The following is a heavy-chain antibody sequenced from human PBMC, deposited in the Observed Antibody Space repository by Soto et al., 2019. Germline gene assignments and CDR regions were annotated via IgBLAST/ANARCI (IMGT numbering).Heavy chain of an antibody. D-gene: IGHD3-22*01. CDR3: AREGGYFDSSGSGVYHYYGVDV. V-gene: IGHV4-4*07. CDR2: IYSSGST. Sequence: PSETLSLTCTVSGGPISPYYWSWIRQPAGKGLAWIGRIYSSGSTYYNPPLKSRVSMSLDTARNQISLKVKSVTAADTAVYYCAREGGYFDSSGSGVYHYYGVDVWGRGTTVTVSS. J-gene: IGHJ6*02. CDR1: GGPISPYY.